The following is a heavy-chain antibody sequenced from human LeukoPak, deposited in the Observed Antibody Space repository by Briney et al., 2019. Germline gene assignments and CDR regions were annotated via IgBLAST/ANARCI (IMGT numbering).Heavy chain of an antibody. D-gene: IGHD5-12*01. CDR3: ARHSRSAYSGYENAFDI. Sequence: SETLSLTCTVSGDSISSSSYYWDWIRQPPGKGLEWIGNVYYSTNTYYNPSLKSRVTISVDTSKNQFSLKLSSVAAADTAIYYCARHSRSAYSGYENAFDIWGQGTVVTVSS. CDR1: GDSISSSSYY. CDR2: VYYSTNT. V-gene: IGHV4-39*01. J-gene: IGHJ3*02.